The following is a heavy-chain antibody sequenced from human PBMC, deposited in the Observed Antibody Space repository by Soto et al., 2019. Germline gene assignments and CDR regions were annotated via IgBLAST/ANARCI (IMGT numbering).Heavy chain of an antibody. D-gene: IGHD6-13*01. J-gene: IGHJ4*01. CDR2: VYYGGST. Sequence: PSETLSLTCTVSGGSISSAYEYWSWVRQPPGKGLEWIGYVYYGGSTHYSPSLKSRVIISVDTSKSQFSLRLRSVTAADTALYYCAKDEGAAVESPGDWGHGTLVTVSS. CDR3: AKDEGAAVESPGD. V-gene: IGHV4-30-4*01. CDR1: GGSISSAYEY.